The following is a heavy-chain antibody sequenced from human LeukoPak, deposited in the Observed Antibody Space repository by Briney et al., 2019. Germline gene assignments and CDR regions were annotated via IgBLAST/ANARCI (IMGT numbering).Heavy chain of an antibody. CDR3: AKANYYGSGSFYSESASFDY. V-gene: IGHV3-23*01. J-gene: IGHJ4*02. CDR1: GFTFSSYA. CDR2: ISGIGGST. D-gene: IGHD3-10*01. Sequence: GGSLRPSCAASGFTFSSYAMTWVRQAPGKGLEWVSGISGIGGSTYYADSVKGRFAISRDNSKNTLYLQMNSLRAEDTAIYYCAKANYYGSGSFYSESASFDYWGQGTLVTVSS.